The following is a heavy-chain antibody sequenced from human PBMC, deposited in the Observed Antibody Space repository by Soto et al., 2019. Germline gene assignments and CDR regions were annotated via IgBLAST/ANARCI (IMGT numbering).Heavy chain of an antibody. J-gene: IGHJ6*02. D-gene: IGHD3-9*01. V-gene: IGHV2-26*01. CDR1: GFSLTTGKMG. Sequence: SAPTLVNPPETLTLTCTVSGFSLTTGKMGVSWIRQPPGKALECLAHIFSDNERSYSTSLQGRLTISKDTSGSQVVLSMTNVDPVDTATYYCARMKVDSYQFYYAMDVWGQGTTVTVSS. CDR3: ARMKVDSYQFYYAMDV. CDR2: IFSDNER.